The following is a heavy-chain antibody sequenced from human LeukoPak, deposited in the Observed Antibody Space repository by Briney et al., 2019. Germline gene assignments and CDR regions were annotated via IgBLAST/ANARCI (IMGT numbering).Heavy chain of an antibody. CDR2: IYSGGST. V-gene: IGHV3-66*01. D-gene: IGHD5-18*01. Sequence: PGGSLRLSCAASGFTVSSNYMSWVRQAPGKGLEWVSVIYSGGSTYYADSVKGRFTISRDNSKNTLYLQMNSLRAEDTAVYYCARSPDTAMVTIPPDYWGQGTLVTVSS. J-gene: IGHJ4*02. CDR3: ARSPDTAMVTIPPDY. CDR1: GFTVSSNY.